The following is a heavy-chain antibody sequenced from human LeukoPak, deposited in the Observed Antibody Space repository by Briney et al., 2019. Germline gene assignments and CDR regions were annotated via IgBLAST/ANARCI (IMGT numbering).Heavy chain of an antibody. D-gene: IGHD3-22*01. CDR2: IYYSGST. V-gene: IGHV4-30-4*01. J-gene: IGHJ4*02. CDR1: GGSISSGDYY. Sequence: KPSETLSLTCTVSGGSISSGDYYWSWIRQPPGKGLEWIGYIYYSGSTYYNPSLKSRVTISVDTSENQFSLKLSSVTAADTAVYYCVSLNYYDSSGYSVYYWGQGTLVTVSS. CDR3: VSLNYYDSSGYSVYY.